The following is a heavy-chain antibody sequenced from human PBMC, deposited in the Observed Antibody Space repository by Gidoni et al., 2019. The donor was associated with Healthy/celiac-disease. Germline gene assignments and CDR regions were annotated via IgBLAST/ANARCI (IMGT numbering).Heavy chain of an antibody. Sequence: QVQLQQWGAGLLKPSETLSLTCAVYGGSFSGYYWSWIRQPPGKGLEWIGEINHRGSTNYNPALKSRVTISVDTSKNQFSLKLSSVTAADTAVYYCARGRAIAARPTTFDYWGQGTLVTVSS. CDR3: ARGRAIAARPTTFDY. D-gene: IGHD6-6*01. CDR2: INHRGST. CDR1: GGSFSGYY. J-gene: IGHJ4*02. V-gene: IGHV4-34*01.